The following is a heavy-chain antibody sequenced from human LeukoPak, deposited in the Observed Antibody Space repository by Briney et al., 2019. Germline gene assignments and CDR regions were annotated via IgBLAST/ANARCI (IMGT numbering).Heavy chain of an antibody. CDR1: GFIFSSYA. Sequence: PGGSLRLSCEGSGFIFSSYAMTWVRQAPGKGLVWVANIKQDGSEKFYVDSVRGRFTISRDNAKTSLYLQMNSLRVEDTAVYYCATAGDSSGSYRGRTVFGGQGTLVTVSS. CDR2: IKQDGSEK. J-gene: IGHJ4*02. D-gene: IGHD3-22*01. V-gene: IGHV3-7*01. CDR3: ATAGDSSGSYRGRTVF.